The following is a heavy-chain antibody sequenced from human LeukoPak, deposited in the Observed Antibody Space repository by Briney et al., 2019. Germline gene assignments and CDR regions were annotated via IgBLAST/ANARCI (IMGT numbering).Heavy chain of an antibody. J-gene: IGHJ4*02. CDR2: IYYSGSS. CDR3: ARHECGGSCYPKDY. CDR1: GGSISGYH. D-gene: IGHD2-15*01. V-gene: IGHV4-59*08. Sequence: SETLSLTCNVSGGSISGYHWSWIRQPPGKGLEWLGYIYYSGSSNYNPSLKSRVTMSADTSKNQFSLKLSSVTAADTAVYYCARHECGGSCYPKDYWGQGTLVTVSS.